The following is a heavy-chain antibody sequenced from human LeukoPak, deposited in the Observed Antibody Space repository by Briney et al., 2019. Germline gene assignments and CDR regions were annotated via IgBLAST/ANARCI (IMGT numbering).Heavy chain of an antibody. Sequence: SETLSLTCTVSGGSISSYYWSWIRQPPGKGLEWIGYIYYSGSTNYNPSLKSRVTISVDTSKNQFSLKLSSVTAADTAVYYCASCSGSYESFDYWGQGTLVTVSS. D-gene: IGHD1-26*01. CDR3: ASCSGSYESFDY. CDR1: GGSISSYY. V-gene: IGHV4-59*12. CDR2: IYYSGST. J-gene: IGHJ4*02.